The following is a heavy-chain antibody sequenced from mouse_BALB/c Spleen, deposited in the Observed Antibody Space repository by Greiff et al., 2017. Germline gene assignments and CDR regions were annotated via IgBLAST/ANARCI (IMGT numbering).Heavy chain of an antibody. Sequence: VQLKESGPGLVKPSQSLSLTCTVTGYSITSDYAWNWIRQFPGNKLEWMGYISYSGSTSYNPSLKSRISITRDTSKHQFFLQLNSVTTEDTATYYCARSRWDGYFDVWGAGTTVTVSS. CDR3: ARSRWDGYFDV. D-gene: IGHD4-1*01. CDR2: ISYSGST. CDR1: GYSITSDYA. J-gene: IGHJ1*01. V-gene: IGHV3-2*02.